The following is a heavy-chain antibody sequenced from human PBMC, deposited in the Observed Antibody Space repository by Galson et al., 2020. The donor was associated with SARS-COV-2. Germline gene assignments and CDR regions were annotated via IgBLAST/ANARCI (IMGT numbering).Heavy chain of an antibody. J-gene: IGHJ4*02. CDR1: GFSLTTNGLC. V-gene: IGHV2-70*17. CDR3: ARTISSGWCFDS. Sequence: SGPTLVKPTQTLTLTCNFSGFSLTTNGLCVSWIRQPPGKDLEWLARIDWDDDKFYSTSLQTRLAISKDTSKNQVVLTMTNVDPIDTGTYYCARTISSGWCFDSWGQGTLVTVSS. D-gene: IGHD6-19*01. CDR2: IDWDDDK.